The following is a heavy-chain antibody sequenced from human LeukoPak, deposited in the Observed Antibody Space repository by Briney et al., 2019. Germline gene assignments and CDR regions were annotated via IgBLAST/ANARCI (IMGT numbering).Heavy chain of an antibody. CDR2: ISYDGSNK. D-gene: IGHD6-13*01. CDR1: GFTFSSYA. Sequence: HSGGSLRLSCAASGFTFSSYAMHWVRQAPGKGLEWVAVISYDGSNKYYADSVKGRFTISRDNSKNTLYLQMNSLRAEDTAVYYCATGRDSSQALYYFDYWGQGTLVTVSS. J-gene: IGHJ4*02. CDR3: ATGRDSSQALYYFDY. V-gene: IGHV3-30-3*01.